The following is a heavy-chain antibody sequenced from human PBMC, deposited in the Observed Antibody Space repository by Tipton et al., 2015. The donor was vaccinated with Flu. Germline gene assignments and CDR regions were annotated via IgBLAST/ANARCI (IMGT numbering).Heavy chain of an antibody. CDR3: ARRDFSNYVSDPKNWFDI. CDR2: IHRSGST. J-gene: IGHJ5*02. D-gene: IGHD4-11*01. CDR1: GDSIRSDYF. V-gene: IGHV4-38-2*02. Sequence: LRLSCTVSGDSIRSDYFWGWIRQPPGKALEWIATIHRSGSTKYNPSLKSRVTISVDTSKNQFYLEMRSVTAADMAVYYCARRDFSNYVSDPKNWFDIWGQGTLVTVSS.